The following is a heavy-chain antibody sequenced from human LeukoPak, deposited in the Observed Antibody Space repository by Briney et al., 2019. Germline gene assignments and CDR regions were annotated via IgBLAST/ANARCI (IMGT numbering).Heavy chain of an antibody. CDR2: INPSGGST. J-gene: IGHJ6*02. D-gene: IGHD6-13*01. CDR1: GYTFTSYY. CDR3: ARQISSWPYYYYGMDV. Sequence: ASVKVSCKASGYTFTSYYMHWVRQAPGQGLEWMGIINPSGGSTSYAQKFQGRVTMTRDTSTSTVYMELSSLRSEDTAVYYCARQISSWPYYYYGMDVWGQGTTVTVS. V-gene: IGHV1-46*01.